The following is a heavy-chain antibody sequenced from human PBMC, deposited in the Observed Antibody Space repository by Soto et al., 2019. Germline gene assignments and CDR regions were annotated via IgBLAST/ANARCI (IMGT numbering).Heavy chain of an antibody. J-gene: IGHJ4*02. Sequence: GGSLRLSCAASGFTFSSYWMHWVRQAPGKGLVWVSRINSDGRGTTYADSVKGRFTISRDNAKNTLYLQMNSLRAEDTAVYYCAREVGDSSGYYFDYWGQGT. CDR3: AREVGDSSGYYFDY. CDR2: INSDGRGT. CDR1: GFTFSSYW. V-gene: IGHV3-74*01. D-gene: IGHD3-22*01.